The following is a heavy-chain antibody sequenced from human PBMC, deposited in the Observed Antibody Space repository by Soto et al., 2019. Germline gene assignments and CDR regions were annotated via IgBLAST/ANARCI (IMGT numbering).Heavy chain of an antibody. Sequence: GGSLRLSCAASGFTFSSYSMNWVRQAPGKGLEWVSYISSSSSTIYYADSVKGRFTISRDNAKNSLYLQMNSLRAEDTAVYYCARDAHDYIWGRSPNWFDPWGQGTLVTVSS. CDR2: ISSSSSTI. CDR1: GFTFSSYS. J-gene: IGHJ5*02. D-gene: IGHD3-16*01. CDR3: ARDAHDYIWGRSPNWFDP. V-gene: IGHV3-48*01.